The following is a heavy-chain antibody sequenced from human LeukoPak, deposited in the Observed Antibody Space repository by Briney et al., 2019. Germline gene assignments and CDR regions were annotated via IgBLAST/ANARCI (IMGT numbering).Heavy chain of an antibody. D-gene: IGHD5-12*01. V-gene: IGHV4-4*07. Sequence: SETLSLTCTVSGGSISTYYWSWIRQPAGKGLEWIGRIHNDGNTESNPSLRGRVTMSVDTSKNQFALRLSSVTAEDTAVYYCARETTGYSGHGNFDYWGQGTLVAVSS. CDR3: ARETTGYSGHGNFDY. CDR1: GGSISTYY. J-gene: IGHJ4*02. CDR2: IHNDGNT.